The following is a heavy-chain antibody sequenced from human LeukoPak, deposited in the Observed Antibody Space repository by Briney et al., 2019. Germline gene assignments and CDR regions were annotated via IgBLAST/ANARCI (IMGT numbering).Heavy chain of an antibody. CDR1: GGSFSGYY. CDR2: INHSGST. D-gene: IGHD5-18*01. Sequence: PSETLSLTCAVYGGSFSGYYWSWIRQPPGKGLEWIGEINHSGSTNYNPSLKSRVTISVDTSKSQFSLKLSSVTAADTAVYYCARGRGYSYGLKYWGQGTLVTVSS. J-gene: IGHJ4*02. CDR3: ARGRGYSYGLKY. V-gene: IGHV4-34*01.